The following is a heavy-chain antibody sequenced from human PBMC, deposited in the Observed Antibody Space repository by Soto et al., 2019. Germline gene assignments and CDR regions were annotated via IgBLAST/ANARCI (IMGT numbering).Heavy chain of an antibody. V-gene: IGHV4-34*01. CDR2: INHSGST. D-gene: IGHD4-17*01. CDR3: ARGGPAVTYYYYYGMDV. J-gene: IGHJ6*02. CDR1: GGSFSGYY. Sequence: SETLSLTCAVYGGSFSGYYWSWIRQPPGKGLEWIGEINHSGSTNYNPSLKSRVTISVDTSKNQFSLKLSSVTAADTAVYYCARGGPAVTYYYYYGMDVWGQGTTVTVSS.